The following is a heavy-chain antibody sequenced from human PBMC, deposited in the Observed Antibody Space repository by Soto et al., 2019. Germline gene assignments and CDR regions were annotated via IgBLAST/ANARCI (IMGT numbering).Heavy chain of an antibody. CDR1: GFTVSSNY. D-gene: IGHD6-19*01. CDR2: IFTGGST. J-gene: IGHJ3*02. CDR3: ARERYSSGWLDAFDI. Sequence: VPLVESGGGLVQPGGSLRLSCAASGFTVSSNYMSWVRQAPGKGLEWVSVIFTGGSTYYTDSVKGRFTISRHSSKNTMYLQMNSLRAEDTAVYYCARERYSSGWLDAFDIWGQGTMVTVSS. V-gene: IGHV3-53*04.